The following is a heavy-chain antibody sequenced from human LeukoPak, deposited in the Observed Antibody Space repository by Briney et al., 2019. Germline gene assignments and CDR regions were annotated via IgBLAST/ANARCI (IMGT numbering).Heavy chain of an antibody. CDR1: GFTFSDYY. CDR3: AKNRGGSYFYPIFDY. Sequence: PGGSLRLSCAASGFTFSDYYMSWIRQAPGKGLEWVSYISSSGSTIYYADSVKGRFTISRDNAKNSLYLQMNSLRAEDTAVYYCAKNRGGSYFYPIFDYWGQGTLVTVSS. V-gene: IGHV3-11*01. CDR2: ISSSGSTI. D-gene: IGHD1-26*01. J-gene: IGHJ4*02.